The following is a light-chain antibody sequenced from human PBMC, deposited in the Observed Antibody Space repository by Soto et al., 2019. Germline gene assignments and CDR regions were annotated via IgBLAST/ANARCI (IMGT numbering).Light chain of an antibody. Sequence: EIAMTQSPATLSVSPGERATLSCRAGQGVTTNFAWYQQKSGQSPRLLIYDVSIRATGVPARFSGTGSETDFTLTISGLQPEDFATYYCQQLNSYPPTFGQGTRLEIK. V-gene: IGKV3-15*01. CDR2: DVS. J-gene: IGKJ5*01. CDR3: QQLNSYPPT. CDR1: QGVTTN.